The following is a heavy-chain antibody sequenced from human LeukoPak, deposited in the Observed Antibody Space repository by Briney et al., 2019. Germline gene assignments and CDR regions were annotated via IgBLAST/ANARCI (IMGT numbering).Heavy chain of an antibody. V-gene: IGHV3-21*01. CDR2: ISSSSSYI. D-gene: IGHD1-26*01. Sequence: GSLRLSCAASGFTFSSYSMNWVRQAPRKGLEWVSSISSSSSYIYYADSVKGRFTVSRDNAKNSLYLQMNSLRAEDTAVYYCARDQKSGSYANWFDPWGQGTLVTVSS. CDR3: ARDQKSGSYANWFDP. CDR1: GFTFSSYS. J-gene: IGHJ5*02.